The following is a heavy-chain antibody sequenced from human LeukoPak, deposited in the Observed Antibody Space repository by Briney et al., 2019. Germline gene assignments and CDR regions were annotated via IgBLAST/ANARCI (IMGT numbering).Heavy chain of an antibody. CDR1: GGSISSYY. V-gene: IGHV4-59*01. Sequence: PSETLSLTCTVSGGSISSYYWSWIRQPPGKGLEWIGYIYYSGSTNYNPSLKSRVTISVDTSKNQFSLKLSSVTAADTAVYYCARDQWLQSDYYMDVWGKGTTVTVSS. D-gene: IGHD5-18*01. CDR3: ARDQWLQSDYYMDV. J-gene: IGHJ6*03. CDR2: IYYSGST.